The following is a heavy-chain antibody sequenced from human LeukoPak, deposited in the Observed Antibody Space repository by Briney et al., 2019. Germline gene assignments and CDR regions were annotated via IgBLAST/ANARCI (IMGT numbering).Heavy chain of an antibody. CDR3: ARAPVDYYDRSGYSPFDY. CDR1: GYSFTSYW. D-gene: IGHD3-22*01. Sequence: GESLKISCKSSGYSFTSYWIGWVRQMPGKGLEWMGIIYPGDSDTKYSPSFQRQVTISADKSITTAYLQWSSLKASDTAMYYCARAPVDYYDRSGYSPFDYWGQGTLVTVSS. V-gene: IGHV5-51*01. CDR2: IYPGDSDT. J-gene: IGHJ4*02.